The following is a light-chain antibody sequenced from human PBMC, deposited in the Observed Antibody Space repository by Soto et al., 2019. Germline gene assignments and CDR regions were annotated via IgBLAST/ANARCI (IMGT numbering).Light chain of an antibody. Sequence: DIQMTQSPSSLSASVGDSVTITCQASQDISYFLNWYQQKPGKAPSLLIYDVSHLETGVPSRFSGSGSGRNFTFTISRLQPEDFATYFCQQYGNLPPYTFGPGTKLEI. V-gene: IGKV1-33*01. CDR1: QDISYF. J-gene: IGKJ2*01. CDR2: DVS. CDR3: QQYGNLPPYT.